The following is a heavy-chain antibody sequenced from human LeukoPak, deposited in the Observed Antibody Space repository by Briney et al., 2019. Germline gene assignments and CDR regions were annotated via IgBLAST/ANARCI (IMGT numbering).Heavy chain of an antibody. CDR2: IYYSGST. V-gene: IGHV4-59*01. CDR1: GGSISSYY. Sequence: SETLSLTCTVSGGSISSYYWSWIRQPPGKGLEWIGYIYYSGSTNYNPSLKSRVTISVDTSKNQFSLKLSSVTAADTAVYYCARVRVGALHAFDIWGQGTMVTVSP. D-gene: IGHD1-26*01. J-gene: IGHJ3*02. CDR3: ARVRVGALHAFDI.